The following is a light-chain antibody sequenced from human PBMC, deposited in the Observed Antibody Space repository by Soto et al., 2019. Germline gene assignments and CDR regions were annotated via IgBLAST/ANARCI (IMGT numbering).Light chain of an antibody. Sequence: QSALTQPASVSASPGQSITIYCTGTSSDVGGSNFVSWYQQHPGKPPKLIIYDVATRPSGISNRYSGVKSGTTASLFISRLQTEDETDYYCVSFPSSTTHVFGSGTKVTVL. J-gene: IGLJ1*01. CDR2: DVA. V-gene: IGLV2-14*03. CDR1: SSDVGGSNF. CDR3: VSFPSSTTHV.